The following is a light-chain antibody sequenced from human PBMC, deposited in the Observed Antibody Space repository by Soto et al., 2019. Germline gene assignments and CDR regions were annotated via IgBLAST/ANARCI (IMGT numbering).Light chain of an antibody. J-gene: IGKJ4*01. V-gene: IGKV3-15*01. CDR3: QQHNDWPLA. CDR1: QGFNTN. Sequence: EIVMTHSQPTLSVSPGEGATLSCRPSQGFNTNLVCYQQKPGQPPRLLIHGASTRATGIPARFSGSGSGTEFTLTISSLQSGDSAIYYCQQHNDWPLAFGGGTRVEI. CDR2: GAS.